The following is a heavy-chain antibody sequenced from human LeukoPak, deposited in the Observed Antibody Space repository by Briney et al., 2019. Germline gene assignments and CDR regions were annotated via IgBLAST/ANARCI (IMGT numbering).Heavy chain of an antibody. D-gene: IGHD3-10*01. Sequence: GASVKVSCKASGHTFTGYYMHWVRQAPGQGLEWMGWINPNSGGTNYAQKFQGRVTMTRDTSISTAYMELSRLRSDDTAVYYCARAGITMVRGAEFDYWGQGTLVTVSS. V-gene: IGHV1-2*02. CDR1: GHTFTGYY. J-gene: IGHJ4*02. CDR2: INPNSGGT. CDR3: ARAGITMVRGAEFDY.